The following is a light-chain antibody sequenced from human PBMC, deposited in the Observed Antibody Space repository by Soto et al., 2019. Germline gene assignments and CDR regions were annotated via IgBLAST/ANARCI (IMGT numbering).Light chain of an antibody. CDR2: DGS. V-gene: IGKV1-13*02. J-gene: IGKJ5*01. Sequence: AIQLTQSPSSLSASVGDRVTITCRASQGVSSALAWYQQKPGKPPKVLIYDGSSLQSGVPLRFRGSGSGTEFTLNITGLQPEDFGTYYCQHFQRDPFTYGQGTRLEIK. CDR3: QHFQRDPFT. CDR1: QGVSSA.